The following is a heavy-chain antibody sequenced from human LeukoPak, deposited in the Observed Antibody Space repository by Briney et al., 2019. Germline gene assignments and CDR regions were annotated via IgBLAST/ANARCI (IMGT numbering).Heavy chain of an antibody. Sequence: HAGGSLRLSCAASGFTFSSYAMHWVRQAPGKGLEWVAVISYDGSNKYYADSVKGRFTISRDNSKNTLYLQMNSLRAEDTAVYYCARGYSSGWYAFDYWGQGTLVTVSS. CDR2: ISYDGSNK. V-gene: IGHV3-30-3*01. D-gene: IGHD6-19*01. CDR3: ARGYSSGWYAFDY. J-gene: IGHJ4*02. CDR1: GFTFSSYA.